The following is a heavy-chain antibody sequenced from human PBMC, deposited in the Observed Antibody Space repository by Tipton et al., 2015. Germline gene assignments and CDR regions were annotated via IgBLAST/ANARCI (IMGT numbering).Heavy chain of an antibody. CDR2: ISYSETS. V-gene: IGHV4-61*01. CDR1: GGSVSSGSYY. J-gene: IGHJ2*01. Sequence: TLSLTCTVSGGSVSSGSYYWSWIRQPPGKGLEWIGYISYSETSHYTPSLKSRVTISIDTSKNQFSLKLSSVTAADTAVYYCARDAGRYYDSSGLSWYSDLWGRGTLVTVSS. CDR3: ARDAGRYYDSSGLSWYSDL. D-gene: IGHD3-22*01.